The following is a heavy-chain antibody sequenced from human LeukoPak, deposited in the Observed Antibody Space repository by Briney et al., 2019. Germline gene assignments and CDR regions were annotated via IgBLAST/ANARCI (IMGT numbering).Heavy chain of an antibody. CDR1: GGSISSYY. Sequence: SETLSLTCTVSGGSISSYYWSWIRQPAGKGLEWIGRIYTSGSTNYNPSLKSRVTMSVDTSKNQFSLKLSSVTAADTAVYYCASGYCSSTSCSRYYYYGMDVWGQGTTVTVSS. J-gene: IGHJ6*02. V-gene: IGHV4-4*07. D-gene: IGHD2-2*01. CDR3: ASGYCSSTSCSRYYYYGMDV. CDR2: IYTSGST.